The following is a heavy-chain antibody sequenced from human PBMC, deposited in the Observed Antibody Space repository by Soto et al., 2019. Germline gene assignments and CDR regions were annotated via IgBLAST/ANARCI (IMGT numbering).Heavy chain of an antibody. V-gene: IGHV4-61*01. CDR2: IYYSEST. CDR3: ARDVRQDPSGWYGGDYYYGMDV. D-gene: IGHD6-19*01. Sequence: AETLSLTCTVSGGSVSSGSYYWSWIRQPPGKGLEWIGYIYYSESTNYNPSLKSRVTISVDTSKNQFSLKLSSVTAADTAVYYCARDVRQDPSGWYGGDYYYGMDVWGQGTTVTVSS. J-gene: IGHJ6*02. CDR1: GGSVSSGSYY.